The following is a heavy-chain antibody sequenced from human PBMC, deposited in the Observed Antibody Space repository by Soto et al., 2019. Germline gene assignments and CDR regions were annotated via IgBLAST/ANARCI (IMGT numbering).Heavy chain of an antibody. CDR1: GFTFSSYW. CDR2: IKQDGSEK. CDR3: ARDAHRWFGELSLHFDY. V-gene: IGHV3-7*01. D-gene: IGHD3-10*01. Sequence: EVQLVESGGGLVQPGGSLRLSCAASGFTFSSYWMSWVRQAPGKGLEWVANIKQDGSEKYYVDSVKGRFTISRDNAKNSLYLQMNSLRAEDTAVYYCARDAHRWFGELSLHFDYWGQGTLVTVSS. J-gene: IGHJ4*02.